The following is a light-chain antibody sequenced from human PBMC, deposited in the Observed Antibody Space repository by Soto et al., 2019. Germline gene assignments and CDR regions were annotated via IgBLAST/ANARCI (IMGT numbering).Light chain of an antibody. Sequence: VLXXSPXTLSMXPGERXXLSXRASQXVSXXXXWYQQKPGQAPRLLIYGDSTRATGVPARFSGSGSGTEFTXTIXGXQSXXXAXXXXXXXXXXXPXYSFGQGTRLEIK. CDR3: XXXXXXXPXYS. V-gene: IGKV3-15*01. CDR2: GDS. J-gene: IGKJ2*01. CDR1: QXVSXX.